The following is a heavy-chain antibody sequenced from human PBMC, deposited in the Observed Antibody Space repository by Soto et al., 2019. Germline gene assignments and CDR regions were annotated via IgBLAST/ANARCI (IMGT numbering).Heavy chain of an antibody. J-gene: IGHJ2*01. Sequence: QVQLQQWGAGPLRPLETLSLTCGVSGGSFSGYYWAWIRQSPGKGLEWIGENNDRGSINYNPSLKSGVRISVDTSKNHYSLNLRSVTAADTAVYYCARESHDILAGPPWVWYFDLWGRGTLVTVSS. V-gene: IGHV4-34*01. D-gene: IGHD3-9*01. CDR2: NNDRGSI. CDR1: GGSFSGYY. CDR3: ARESHDILAGPPWVWYFDL.